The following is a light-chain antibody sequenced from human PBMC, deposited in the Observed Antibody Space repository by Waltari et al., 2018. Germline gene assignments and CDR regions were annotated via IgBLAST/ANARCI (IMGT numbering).Light chain of an antibody. Sequence: SYELTQPPSVSVSPGQTASITCSGDKLGDKYAFWYQQKPGQSPVLVIYQDSKRPSGIPDGFAGSNAGNTATLTISGTQAMDEADYYCQAWDSSTVVFGGGTKLTVL. V-gene: IGLV3-1*01. CDR3: QAWDSSTVV. CDR2: QDS. J-gene: IGLJ2*01. CDR1: KLGDKY.